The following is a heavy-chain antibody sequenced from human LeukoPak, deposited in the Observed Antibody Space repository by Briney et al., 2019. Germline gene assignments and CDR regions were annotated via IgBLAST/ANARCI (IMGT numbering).Heavy chain of an antibody. CDR2: ISSSSSYI. V-gene: IGHV3-21*01. CDR1: GFTFSSYS. J-gene: IGHJ4*02. CDR3: ARDTSGSSSLFDY. Sequence: GSLRLSCAASGFTFSSYSMNWVRQAPGKGLEWVSSISSSSSYIYYADSVKGRFTISRDNAKNSLYLQMNSLRAEDTAVYYCARDTSGSSSLFDYWGQGTLVTVSS. D-gene: IGHD6-6*01.